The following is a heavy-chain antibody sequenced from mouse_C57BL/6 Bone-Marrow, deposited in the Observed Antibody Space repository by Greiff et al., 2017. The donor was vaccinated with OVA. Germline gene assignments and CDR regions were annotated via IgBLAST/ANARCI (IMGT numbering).Heavy chain of an antibody. CDR3: AREGLDYGNPRDYAMDY. Sequence: LKESGAELVRPGSSVKLSCKDSYFAFMASAMHWVKQRPGHGLEWIGSFTMYSDATEYSENFKGKATLTANTSSSTAYMELSSLTSEDSAVYYCAREGLDYGNPRDYAMDYWGQGTSVTVSS. D-gene: IGHD2-1*01. CDR1: YFAFMASA. CDR2: FTMYSDAT. V-gene: IGHV1-49*01. J-gene: IGHJ4*01.